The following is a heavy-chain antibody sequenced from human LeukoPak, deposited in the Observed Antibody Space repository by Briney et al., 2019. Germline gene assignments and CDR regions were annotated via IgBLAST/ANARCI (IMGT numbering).Heavy chain of an antibody. CDR3: ATGPRLSFDY. V-gene: IGHV3-23*01. J-gene: IGHJ4*02. CDR1: GITFRHFN. D-gene: IGHD5-12*01. CDR2: IRGSGLVT. Sequence: GGSLRLSCAASGITFRHFNMNWVRQAPGKGLEWVSTIRGSGLVTFYADSVRGRFTISRDNSKNTLYLQVNSLRAEDTALYSCATGPRLSFDYWGQGTLVTVSS.